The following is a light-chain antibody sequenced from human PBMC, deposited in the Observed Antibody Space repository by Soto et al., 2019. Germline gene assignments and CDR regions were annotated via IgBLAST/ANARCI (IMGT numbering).Light chain of an antibody. V-gene: IGKV1-39*01. CDR2: AAS. Sequence: DIQMTQSPSSLSASVGDRVTITCRASQSISSYLNWYQQKPGKAPKLLIYAASSLQSGVPSRFSGSGPGTDFTLTISSLEPEDFAVYYCQQYGSSPPLTFGGGTKVDIK. J-gene: IGKJ4*01. CDR3: QQYGSSPPLT. CDR1: QSISSY.